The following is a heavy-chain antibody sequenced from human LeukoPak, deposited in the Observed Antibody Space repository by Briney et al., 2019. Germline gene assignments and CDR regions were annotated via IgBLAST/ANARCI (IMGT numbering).Heavy chain of an antibody. CDR3: ARVRRIAAAGSDWFDP. J-gene: IGHJ5*02. V-gene: IGHV4-34*01. D-gene: IGHD6-13*01. CDR1: GGSFNDYY. CDR2: VNHSGST. Sequence: SETLSLTCAVYGGSFNDYYWTWVRQPPGKGLEWIGEVNHSGSTNYNPSLKSRVTISVDTSKKQFSLELSSVTAADTAVYYCARVRRIAAAGSDWFDPGGQGTLVTVSS.